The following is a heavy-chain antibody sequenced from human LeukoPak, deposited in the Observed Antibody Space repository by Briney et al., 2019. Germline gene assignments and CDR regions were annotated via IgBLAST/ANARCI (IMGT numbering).Heavy chain of an antibody. D-gene: IGHD3-10*01. CDR1: GFTFSNAW. J-gene: IGHJ6*03. CDR3: TTRFGDYYYYMDV. CDR2: IKSKTDGGTT. V-gene: IGHV3-15*01. Sequence: PGGSLRLSCAASGFTFSNAWMSWVRQAPGKGLEWVGRIKSKTDGGTTDYAAPVKGRFTISRDDSKNTLYLQMNSLKTEDTAVYYCTTRFGDYYYYMDVWGKGTTVTISS.